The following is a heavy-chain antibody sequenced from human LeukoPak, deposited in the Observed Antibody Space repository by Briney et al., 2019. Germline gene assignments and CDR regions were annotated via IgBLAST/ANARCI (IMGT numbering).Heavy chain of an antibody. CDR1: GGSISSYY. V-gene: IGHV4-59*01. Sequence: SETLSLTCTVSGGSISSYYWSWIRQPPGKGLEWIGYIYYSGSTNYNPSLKSRVTISVDTSKNQFSLKLSSVTAADTAVYCCARYDFWSGHYFDYWGQGTLVTVSS. J-gene: IGHJ4*02. CDR3: ARYDFWSGHYFDY. CDR2: IYYSGST. D-gene: IGHD3-3*01.